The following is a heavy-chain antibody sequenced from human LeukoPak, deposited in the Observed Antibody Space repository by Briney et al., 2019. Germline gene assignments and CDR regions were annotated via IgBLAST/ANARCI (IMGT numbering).Heavy chain of an antibody. CDR2: ISGSGIST. D-gene: IGHD3-16*02. V-gene: IGHV3-23*01. CDR1: GFTFTNYA. J-gene: IGHJ4*02. CDR3: AKSLYGGCDY. Sequence: GGSLILSCAAPGFTFTNYAMTWVRQASGKGLEWVSAISGSGISTKYADSVKGRFTIFRDNSKNTVYLQMNSLRVEDTAVYYCAKSLYGGCDYWGQGTVVTVSS.